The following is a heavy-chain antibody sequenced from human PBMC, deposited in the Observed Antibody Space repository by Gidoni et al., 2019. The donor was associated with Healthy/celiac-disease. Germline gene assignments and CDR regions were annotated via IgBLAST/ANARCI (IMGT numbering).Heavy chain of an antibody. CDR3: AKDVDTAIVTGYYYYYGMDV. V-gene: IGHV3-43*01. J-gene: IGHJ6*02. D-gene: IGHD5-18*01. CDR2: ISWDGGST. CDR1: GFTCDDYT. Sequence: EVQLVESGGVVVQPGGSLRLSCADSGFTCDDYTRQWVRQAPGKGLEWVSLISWDGGSTYYADSVQGRFTISRDNSKNSLYLQMNSLRTEDTALYYCAKDVDTAIVTGYYYYYGMDVWGQGTTVTVSS.